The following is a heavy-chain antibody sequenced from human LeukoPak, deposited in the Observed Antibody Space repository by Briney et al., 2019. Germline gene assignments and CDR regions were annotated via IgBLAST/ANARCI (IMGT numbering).Heavy chain of an antibody. J-gene: IGHJ4*02. Sequence: PGGSLRLSCAASGFTFSSYAMHWVRQAPGKGLEWVAVISYDGSNKYYADSVKGRFTISRDNSKNTLYLQMNSLRAEDTAVYYCATDAAVAGLDYWGQGTLVTVSS. V-gene: IGHV3-30-3*01. CDR1: GFTFSSYA. CDR3: ATDAAVAGLDY. D-gene: IGHD6-19*01. CDR2: ISYDGSNK.